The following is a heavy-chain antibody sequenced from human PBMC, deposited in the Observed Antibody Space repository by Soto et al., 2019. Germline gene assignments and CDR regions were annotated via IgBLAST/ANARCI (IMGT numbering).Heavy chain of an antibody. CDR2: ISNDGGNK. CDR1: GLTFSLFA. CDR3: ARGGTGTTRNWFDP. J-gene: IGHJ5*02. Sequence: GGSLRLSCAASGLTFSLFAMQWLRQAPGGRLEWVAVISNDGGNKYYADSVKGRFTISRDNSRNTLYLQMNSLRAEDTAVYYCARGGTGTTRNWFDPWGQGTLVTVSS. V-gene: IGHV3-30-3*01. D-gene: IGHD1-7*01.